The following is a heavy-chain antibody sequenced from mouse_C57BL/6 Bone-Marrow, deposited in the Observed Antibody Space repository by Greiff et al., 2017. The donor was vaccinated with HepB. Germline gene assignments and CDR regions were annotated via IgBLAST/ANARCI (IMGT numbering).Heavy chain of an antibody. CDR2: ISDGGSYT. Sequence: EVKLMESGGGLVKPGGSLKLSCAASGFTFSSYAMSWVRQTPEKRLEWVATISDGGSYTYYPDNVKGRFTISRDNAKNNLYLQMSHLKSEDTAMYYCARGHYYGSSHWYFDVWGTGTTVTVSS. J-gene: IGHJ1*03. CDR1: GFTFSSYA. D-gene: IGHD1-1*01. V-gene: IGHV5-4*03. CDR3: ARGHYYGSSHWYFDV.